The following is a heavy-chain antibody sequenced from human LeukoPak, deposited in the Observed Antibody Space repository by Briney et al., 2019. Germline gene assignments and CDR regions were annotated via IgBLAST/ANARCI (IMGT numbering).Heavy chain of an antibody. CDR2: IRSKANSYAT. Sequence: GGSLRLSCAASGFTFSDYYMSWIRQAPGKGLEWVGRIRSKANSYATAYAASVKGRFTISRGDSKNTAYLQMNSLKTEDTAVYYCTTSQIHYYGSGSYSYYYYMDVWGKGTTVTVSS. J-gene: IGHJ6*03. CDR3: TTSQIHYYGSGSYSYYYYMDV. CDR1: GFTFSDYY. V-gene: IGHV3-73*01. D-gene: IGHD3-10*01.